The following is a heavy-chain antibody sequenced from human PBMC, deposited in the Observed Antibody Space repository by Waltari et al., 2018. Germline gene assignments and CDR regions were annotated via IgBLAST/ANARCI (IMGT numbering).Heavy chain of an antibody. CDR2: CKPEGGET. V-gene: IGHV1-24*01. D-gene: IGHD2-15*01. CDR3: PLMGRNIVLAGAPPSSHSYIDV. CDR1: RYTLSGFS. J-gene: IGHJ6*03. Sequence: QVQVVQSGAEVMKPGASVKVSCKVPRYTLSGFSVDWVRQRPGKGLEWIGRCKPEGGETASARRFLGGVNRTEDRTTDTAYMELSSLRSEDTAVYYCPLMGRNIVLAGAPPSSHSYIDVWGRGTSVNVSS.